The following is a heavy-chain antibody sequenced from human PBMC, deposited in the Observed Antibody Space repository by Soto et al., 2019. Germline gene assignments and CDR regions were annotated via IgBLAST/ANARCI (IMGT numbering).Heavy chain of an antibody. CDR1: GYTFTDYY. J-gene: IGHJ4*02. CDR3: ARDLGQQLVDY. V-gene: IGHV1-18*01. D-gene: IGHD6-13*01. CDR2: ISAYNGNT. Sequence: ASVKVSCKASGYTFTDYYMHWVRQAPGQGLEWMGWISAYNGNTKYAQKLQGRVTMTTDTSTSTAYMELRSLTSDDTAVYYCARDLGQQLVDYWGQGTLVTVSS.